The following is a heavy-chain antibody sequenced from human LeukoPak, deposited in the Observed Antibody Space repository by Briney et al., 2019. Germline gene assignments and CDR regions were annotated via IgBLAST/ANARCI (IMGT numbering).Heavy chain of an antibody. CDR3: ARDPSRYRSGGSCYSDDYMDV. Sequence: PGGSLRLSCAASGFTFSSYWMHWVRQAPGKGLVWVSRINSDGGNTNYADSVKGRFTISKDNAKNTLYLEMNSLRGEDTALYYCARDPSRYRSGGSCYSDDYMDVWGKGTAVTVSS. J-gene: IGHJ6*03. CDR1: GFTFSSYW. CDR2: INSDGGNT. V-gene: IGHV3-74*01. D-gene: IGHD2-15*01.